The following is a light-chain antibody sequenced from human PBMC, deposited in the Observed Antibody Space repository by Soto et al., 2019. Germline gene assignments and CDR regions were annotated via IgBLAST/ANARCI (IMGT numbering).Light chain of an antibody. CDR1: SSDVVSYNL. CDR2: EVS. Sequence: QSVLTQPASVSGSPGQSITISCTGSSSDVVSYNLISWYQQHPGKAPKLMIHEVSKRPSGVSNRFSASKFGNTASLTISGLQAEDEADYYCCSYAGSNTLLFGGGTQLTVL. J-gene: IGLJ7*01. V-gene: IGLV2-23*02. CDR3: CSYAGSNTLL.